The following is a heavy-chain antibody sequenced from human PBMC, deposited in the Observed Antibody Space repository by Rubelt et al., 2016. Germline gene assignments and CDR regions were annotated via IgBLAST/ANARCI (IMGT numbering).Heavy chain of an antibody. CDR2: IYYSGST. Sequence: QLQLQESGPGLVKPSETLSLTCTVSGGSISSSSYYWGWIRQPPGTGLEWIGSIYYSGSTYYNPSRKSGGNIAVETAKNQFSLKRSCVNAADTAVYYWATRDGVQLWLRDYWGQGTLVTVSS. CDR3: ATRDGVQLWLRDY. V-gene: IGHV4-39*07. D-gene: IGHD5-18*01. CDR1: GGSISSSSYY. J-gene: IGHJ4*02.